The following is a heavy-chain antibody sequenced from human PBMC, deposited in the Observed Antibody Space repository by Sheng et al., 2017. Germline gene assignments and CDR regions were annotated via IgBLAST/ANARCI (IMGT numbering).Heavy chain of an antibody. CDR1: GGSFSGYY. CDR2: INHSGST. V-gene: IGHV4-34*01. D-gene: IGHD6-19*01. J-gene: IGHJ5*02. Sequence: QVQLQQWGAGLLKPSETLSLTCAVYGGSFSGYYWSWIRQPPGKGLEWIGEINHSGSTNYNPSLKSRVTISVDTSKNQFSLKLSSVTAADTAVYYCAGPKASGWSRGWFDPWGQGTLVTVSS. CDR3: AGPKASGWSRGWFDP.